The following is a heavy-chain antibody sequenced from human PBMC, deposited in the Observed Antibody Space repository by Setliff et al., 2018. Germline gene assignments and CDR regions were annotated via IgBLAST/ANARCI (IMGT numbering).Heavy chain of an antibody. D-gene: IGHD3-10*01. V-gene: IGHV4-4*08. CDR3: ARGPRGYGSGSYYATEYFQH. J-gene: IGHJ1*01. CDR1: GGSISSHY. CDR2: IYSSGST. Sequence: SETLSLTCRVSGGSISSHYWSWIRQPPGKGLEWIGYIYSSGSTNYNPSLKSRVTISVDTSKNQFSLKLSSVTAADTAVYYCARGPRGYGSGSYYATEYFQHWGQGTLVTVSS.